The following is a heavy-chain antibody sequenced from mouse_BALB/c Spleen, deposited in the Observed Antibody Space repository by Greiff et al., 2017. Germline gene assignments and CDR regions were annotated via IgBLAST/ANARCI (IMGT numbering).Heavy chain of an antibody. D-gene: IGHD1-1*01. Sequence: EVKVVESGGGLVKPGGSLKLSCAASGFTFSSYTMSWVRQTPEKRLEWVATISSGGSYTYYPDSVKGRFTISRDNAKNTLYLQMSSLKSEDTAMYYCTRDQGSYGSSYVSWFAYWGQGTLVTVSA. V-gene: IGHV5-6-4*01. CDR2: ISSGGSYT. J-gene: IGHJ3*01. CDR3: TRDQGSYGSSYVSWFAY. CDR1: GFTFSSYT.